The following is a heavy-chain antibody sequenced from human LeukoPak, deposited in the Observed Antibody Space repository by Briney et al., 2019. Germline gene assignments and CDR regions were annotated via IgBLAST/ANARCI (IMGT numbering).Heavy chain of an antibody. J-gene: IGHJ3*02. D-gene: IGHD3-10*01. CDR3: ARTGDRDAFDI. Sequence: TGGSLRLSCAASGFTFSSYSMNWVRQAPGKGLEWVSSISSSSSYICYADSVKGRFTISRDNAKNSLYLQMNSLRAEDTAVYYCARTGDRDAFDIWGQGTMVTVSS. V-gene: IGHV3-21*01. CDR2: ISSSSSYI. CDR1: GFTFSSYS.